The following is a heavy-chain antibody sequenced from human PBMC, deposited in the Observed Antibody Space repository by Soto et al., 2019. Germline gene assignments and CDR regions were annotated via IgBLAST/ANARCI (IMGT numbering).Heavy chain of an antibody. Sequence: QVQLVESGGGVVQPGRSLRLSCAASGFTFSSYGLHWVRQAPSKGLEWVAVIWYDGSNENYADSVKGRFTISRDNSKNTLNLQMNSLRAEDTAVYSCARAGSVGYTSGWVRDYYYYGMDVWGQGTTVTVSS. CDR3: ARAGSVGYTSGWVRDYYYYGMDV. D-gene: IGHD6-19*01. J-gene: IGHJ6*02. CDR2: IWYDGSNE. CDR1: GFTFSSYG. V-gene: IGHV3-33*01.